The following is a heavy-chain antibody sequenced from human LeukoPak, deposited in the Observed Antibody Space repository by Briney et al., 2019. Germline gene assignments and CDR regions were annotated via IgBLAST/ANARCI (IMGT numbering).Heavy chain of an antibody. Sequence: SETLSLTCTVSGYSISSGYYWSWIRQPPGKGLEWIGYIYYSGSTNYNPSLKSRVTISVDTSKNQFSLKLSSVTAADTAVYYCARGAVGVVRFAFDIWGQGTMVTVSS. CDR2: IYYSGST. V-gene: IGHV4-61*01. J-gene: IGHJ3*02. CDR1: GYSISSGYY. CDR3: ARGAVGVVRFAFDI. D-gene: IGHD3-10*01.